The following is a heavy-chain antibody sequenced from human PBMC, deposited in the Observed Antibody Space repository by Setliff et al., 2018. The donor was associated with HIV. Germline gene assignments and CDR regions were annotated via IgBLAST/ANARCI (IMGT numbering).Heavy chain of an antibody. J-gene: IGHJ6*03. D-gene: IGHD2-15*01. CDR1: GFTFSSYE. CDR3: ARGGGGSHTPYYYYMDV. V-gene: IGHV3-48*03. Sequence: GGSLRLSCAASGFTFSSYEINWVRQAPGKGLEWVSYISSSGSTIYYADSVKGRSTISRDNAKNSLYLQMNSLRAEDTAVYYCARGGGGSHTPYYYYMDVWGKGTTVTVSS. CDR2: ISSSGSTI.